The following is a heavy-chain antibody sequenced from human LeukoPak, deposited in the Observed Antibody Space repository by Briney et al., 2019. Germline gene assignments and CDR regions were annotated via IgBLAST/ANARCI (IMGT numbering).Heavy chain of an antibody. D-gene: IGHD3-10*01. CDR2: IRYDGSNK. CDR3: ARRQRYYGSGSPPAFDI. Sequence: GGSLRLSCAASGFTFSSYGMHWVRQAPGKGLEWVAFIRYDGSNKYYADSVKGRFTISRDNSKNTLYLQMNSLKTEDTAVYYCARRQRYYGSGSPPAFDIWGQGTMVTVSS. J-gene: IGHJ3*02. CDR1: GFTFSSYG. V-gene: IGHV3-30*02.